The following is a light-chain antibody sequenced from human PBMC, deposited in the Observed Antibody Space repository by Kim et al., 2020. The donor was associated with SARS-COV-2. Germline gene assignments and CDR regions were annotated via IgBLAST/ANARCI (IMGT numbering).Light chain of an antibody. J-gene: IGLJ3*02. CDR3: ASWDDSLSTPV. Sequence: ELTQPPSASGTPGQRVTISCSGGNSNIGVNFVFWYQQLPGTAPKLLLYRDTQRPSGVPDRFSGSKSGTSVSLAISGLRSEDEADYYCASWDDSLSTPVFGGGTQLTVL. CDR2: RDT. V-gene: IGLV1-47*01. CDR1: NSNIGVNF.